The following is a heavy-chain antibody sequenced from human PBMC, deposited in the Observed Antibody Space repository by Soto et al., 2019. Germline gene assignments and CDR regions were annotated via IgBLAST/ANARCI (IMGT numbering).Heavy chain of an antibody. CDR2: ISYDGSNK. D-gene: IGHD3-22*01. V-gene: IGHV3-30*18. CDR1: GFTFSSYG. CDR3: AKSITLLGLLIVVVITTHYFDY. Sequence: PGGSLRLSCAASGFTFSSYGMHWVRQAPGKGLEWVAVISYDGSNKYYADSVKGRFTISRDNSKNTLYLQMNSLRDEDTAVYYCAKSITLLGLLIVVVITTHYFDYWGQGTLVTVSS. J-gene: IGHJ4*02.